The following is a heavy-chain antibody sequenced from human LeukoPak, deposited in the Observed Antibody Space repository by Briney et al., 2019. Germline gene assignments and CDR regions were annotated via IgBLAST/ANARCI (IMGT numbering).Heavy chain of an antibody. CDR3: AKGDLRFLEWLIDGMDV. CDR2: ISSSSSYI. CDR1: GFIFSSYS. D-gene: IGHD3-3*01. Sequence: GGSLRLSCAASGFIFSSYSMNWVRQAPGKGLEWVSSISSSSSYIYYADSVKGRFTISRDNAKNSLYLQMNSLRAEDTAVYYCAKGDLRFLEWLIDGMDVWGQGTTVTVSS. J-gene: IGHJ6*02. V-gene: IGHV3-21*01.